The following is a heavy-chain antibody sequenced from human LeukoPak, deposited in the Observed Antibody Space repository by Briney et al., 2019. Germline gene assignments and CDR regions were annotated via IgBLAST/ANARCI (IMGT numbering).Heavy chain of an antibody. CDR2: ISSSSYI. CDR3: ARGPDIVVVPAAIDSGWFDP. CDR1: GFTFSRYS. Sequence: GPLRLSCAASGFTFSRYSMNWVRQAPGKGLEWVSSISSSSYIYYADSVKGRFTISIDNAKNSLYLQMNSLRAEDTAVYYCARGPDIVVVPAAIDSGWFDPWGQGTLVTVSS. V-gene: IGHV3-21*01. D-gene: IGHD2-2*01. J-gene: IGHJ5*02.